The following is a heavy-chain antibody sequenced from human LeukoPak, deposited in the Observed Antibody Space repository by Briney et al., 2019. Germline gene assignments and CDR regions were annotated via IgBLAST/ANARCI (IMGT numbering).Heavy chain of an antibody. V-gene: IGHV3-30*18. CDR2: ISYDGSNK. D-gene: IGHD5-12*01. J-gene: IGHJ3*02. CDR3: ANSLVASDAFDI. CDR1: GFTFSSYG. Sequence: QTGGSLRLSSAASGFTFSSYGMHWVRPAPGKGLEWVAVISYDGSNKYYADSVKGRFTISRDNSKNTLYLQMNSLRAEDTAVYYCANSLVASDAFDIWGQGTMVTVS.